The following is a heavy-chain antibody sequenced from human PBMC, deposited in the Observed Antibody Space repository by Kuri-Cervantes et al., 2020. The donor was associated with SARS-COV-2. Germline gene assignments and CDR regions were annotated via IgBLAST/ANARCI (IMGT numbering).Heavy chain of an antibody. J-gene: IGHJ4*02. V-gene: IGHV4-38-2*01. Sequence: ESLKISCAVSGYSISSSNWWGWIRQPPGKGLEWIGSIYYSGSTYYNPSLKSRVTISVDTSKNQFSLKLSSVTAADTAVYYCARVGRAGPFDYWGQGTLVTVSS. CDR1: GYSISSSNW. CDR2: IYYSGST. CDR3: ARVGRAGPFDY. D-gene: IGHD6-13*01.